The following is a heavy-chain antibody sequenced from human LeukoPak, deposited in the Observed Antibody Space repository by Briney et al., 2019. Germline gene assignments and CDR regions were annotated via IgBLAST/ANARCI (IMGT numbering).Heavy chain of an antibody. CDR1: GFTFSDHF. V-gene: IGHV3-11*01. CDR3: ARDRGKYGSGSLFDY. Sequence: GGSLRLSCAASGFTFSDHFMSWIRQSPGKGLEWVAYISSGGSPMYYVDSVKGRSTISRDNAKNSLYLQMNSLRAEDTALYYCARDRGKYGSGSLFDYWGQGTLVTVSS. CDR2: ISSGGSPM. D-gene: IGHD3-10*01. J-gene: IGHJ4*02.